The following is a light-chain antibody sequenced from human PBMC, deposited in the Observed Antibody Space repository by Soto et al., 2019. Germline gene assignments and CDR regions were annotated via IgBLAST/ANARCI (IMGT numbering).Light chain of an antibody. CDR1: QSTTIY. Sequence: DSQMTQSPSSLSASVGDRVTITCRASQSTTIYLNWYQQKPGKAPKLLIYAASSLQSGVPSRFSGSGSGTDFTLTISSLPPEDFATYYCPESYSTPLTFGGGTTVEIK. V-gene: IGKV1-39*01. J-gene: IGKJ4*01. CDR2: AAS. CDR3: PESYSTPLT.